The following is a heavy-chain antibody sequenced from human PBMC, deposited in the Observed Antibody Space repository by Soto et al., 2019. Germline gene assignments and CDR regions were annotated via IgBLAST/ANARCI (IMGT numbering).Heavy chain of an antibody. J-gene: IGHJ4*02. V-gene: IGHV1-69*13. CDR2: IIPMFGTP. Sequence: SVKVSCKASGVTFNRQDMRWVRQAPGQGLEWMGGIIPMFGTPHYAEKFQDRVTITADESTGTAYLELSSLTSEDTAVYDCATSEGRDGYSFDYWGPGTLVTVSS. CDR1: GVTFNRQD. D-gene: IGHD5-12*01. CDR3: ATSEGRDGYSFDY.